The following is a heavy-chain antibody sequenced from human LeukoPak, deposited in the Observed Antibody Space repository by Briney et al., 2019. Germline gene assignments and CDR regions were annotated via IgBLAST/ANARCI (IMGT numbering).Heavy chain of an antibody. J-gene: IGHJ4*02. D-gene: IGHD3-22*01. V-gene: IGHV3-48*04. CDR3: ARGITMIVVVTS. CDR1: GFTFSSYG. Sequence: GGSLRLSCAASGFTFSSYGMSWVRQAPGKGLEWVSYISSSGSTIYYADSVKGRFTISRDNAKNSLYLQMNSLRAEDTAVYYCARGITMIVVVTSWGQGTLVTVSS. CDR2: ISSSGSTI.